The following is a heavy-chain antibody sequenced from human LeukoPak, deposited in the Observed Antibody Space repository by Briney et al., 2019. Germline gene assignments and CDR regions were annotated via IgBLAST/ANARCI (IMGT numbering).Heavy chain of an antibody. CDR3: ARDLWDYDFWSGYFDY. CDR2: IKQDGSEK. J-gene: IGHJ4*02. D-gene: IGHD3-3*01. CDR1: GFTFSSYW. Sequence: GGSLRLSCAASGFTFSSYWMSWVRQAPGKGLEWVANIKQDGSEKYYVDSVKGRFTISRDNPKNSLYLQMNSLRAEDTAVYYCARDLWDYDFWSGYFDYWGQGTLVTVSS. V-gene: IGHV3-7*01.